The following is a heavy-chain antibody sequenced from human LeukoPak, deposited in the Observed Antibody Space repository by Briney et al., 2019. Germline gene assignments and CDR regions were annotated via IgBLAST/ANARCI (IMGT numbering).Heavy chain of an antibody. CDR3: ASANWNLRI. Sequence: PGGSLRLSCAASGFTFDDYAMHWVRQAPGKGLEWVSGISWNSGSIGYADSVKGRSTISRDNSKNTLYLQMNSLRAEDTALYYCASANWNLRIWGQGTLVTVSS. V-gene: IGHV3-9*01. D-gene: IGHD1-20*01. CDR2: ISWNSGSI. CDR1: GFTFDDYA. J-gene: IGHJ4*02.